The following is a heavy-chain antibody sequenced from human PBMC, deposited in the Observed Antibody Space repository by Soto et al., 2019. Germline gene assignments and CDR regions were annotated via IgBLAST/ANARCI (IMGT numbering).Heavy chain of an antibody. V-gene: IGHV4-59*11. CDR3: ARSGSYWAKSELDY. Sequence: QVRLQESGPGLVKPSETLSLTCNVSGVSFSSHYWTWIRQPPGEGLEWIGYVYYSGSSSSSPSLRSRVTISVDTPRSQFSLRLTSVTAADTAVHYCARSGSYWAKSELDYWGPGILVTVSS. J-gene: IGHJ4*02. D-gene: IGHD3-10*01. CDR2: VYYSGSS. CDR1: GVSFSSHY.